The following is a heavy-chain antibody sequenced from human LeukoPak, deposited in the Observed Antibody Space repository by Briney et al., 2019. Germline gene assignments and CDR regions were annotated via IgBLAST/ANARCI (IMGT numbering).Heavy chain of an antibody. D-gene: IGHD6-13*01. Sequence: GRSLRLSCAASGFTFSSYGMHWVRQAPGKGLEWISVVYTGGSTYYADSVKGRFIISRENSKNTQYLQMNSLPAEDAAVYYFATSPSSSCLDYWGQGTLVTVSS. CDR1: GFTFSSYG. CDR3: ATSPSSSCLDY. V-gene: IGHV3-NL1*01. CDR2: VYTGGST. J-gene: IGHJ4*02.